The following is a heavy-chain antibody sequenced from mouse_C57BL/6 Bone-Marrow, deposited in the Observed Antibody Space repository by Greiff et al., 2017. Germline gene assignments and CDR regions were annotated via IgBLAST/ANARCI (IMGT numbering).Heavy chain of an antibody. Sequence: VQLQQPGAELVKPGASVKVSCKASGYTFTSYWMHWVKQRPGQGLEWIGRIHPSDSDTNYNQKFKGKATLTVDKSSSTAYMQLSSLTSADSAVYYCLIDYGYDDGPYYYARDYWGQGTSVTVSS. CDR2: IHPSDSDT. V-gene: IGHV1-74*01. J-gene: IGHJ4*01. CDR1: GYTFTSYW. CDR3: LIDYGYDDGPYYYARDY. D-gene: IGHD2-2*01.